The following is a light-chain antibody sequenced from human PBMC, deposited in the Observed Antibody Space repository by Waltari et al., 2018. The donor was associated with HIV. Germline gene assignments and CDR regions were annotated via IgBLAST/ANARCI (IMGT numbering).Light chain of an antibody. CDR1: RSTNFGTTSD. J-gene: IGLJ2*01. V-gene: IGLV1-40*01. Sequence: QSPLTQPPSVSGAPGQRVTISCTGLRSTNFGTTSDVHWYHHLPGTGPRLIISTNPNRPSGVPDRFSASKSGTSASLAIIGLQAEDEADYYCQSFDRLSAVPIFGGGTRLTV. CDR2: TNP. CDR3: QSFDRLSAVPI.